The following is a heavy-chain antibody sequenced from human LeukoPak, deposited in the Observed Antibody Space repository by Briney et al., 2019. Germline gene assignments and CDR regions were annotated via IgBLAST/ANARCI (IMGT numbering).Heavy chain of an antibody. Sequence: SETLSLTRTVSGGSITHYYWTWIRQPPGKTLEWIGYSYYSGSTKYNPSLKSRVTISVDTSNNQFSLNLRSVTAADTAVYYCATTTSGGDAFDIWGQGTMVTVSS. CDR2: SYYSGST. CDR1: GGSITHYY. J-gene: IGHJ3*02. D-gene: IGHD1-26*01. V-gene: IGHV4-59*01. CDR3: ATTTSGGDAFDI.